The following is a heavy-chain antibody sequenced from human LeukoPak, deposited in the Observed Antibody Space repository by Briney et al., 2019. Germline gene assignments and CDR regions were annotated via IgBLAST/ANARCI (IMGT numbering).Heavy chain of an antibody. V-gene: IGHV4-59*01. Sequence: PSETLSLTCSVSGGSINNYYWTWLRQPPGKGLEWIGYIFYSGSTNYNPSLKSRLTISVDTSKNQFSLKLSSVTAADTAVYYCARLRGNYFPDYWGQGTLVTVSS. J-gene: IGHJ4*02. CDR2: IFYSGST. CDR3: ARLRGNYFPDY. CDR1: GGSINNYY. D-gene: IGHD4-11*01.